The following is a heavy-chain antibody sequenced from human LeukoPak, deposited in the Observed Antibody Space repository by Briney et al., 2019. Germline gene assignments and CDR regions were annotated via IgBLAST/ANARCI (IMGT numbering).Heavy chain of an antibody. CDR1: GYTFTGYY. Sequence: ASVKVSCKASGYTFTGYYMHWVRQAPGQGLEWMGWINPNSGGTNSAQKFQGRVTMTRDTSISTAYMELSRLRSDDTAVYYCAKTRGSYPYYMDVWGKGTTVTISS. J-gene: IGHJ6*03. CDR2: INPNSGGT. D-gene: IGHD3-16*02. V-gene: IGHV1-2*02. CDR3: AKTRGSYPYYMDV.